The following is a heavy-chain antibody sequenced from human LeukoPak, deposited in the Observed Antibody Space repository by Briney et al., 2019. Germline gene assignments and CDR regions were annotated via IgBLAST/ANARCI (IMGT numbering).Heavy chain of an antibody. Sequence: ASVKVSCKASGYTFTGYYMHWVRQAPGQGREWMGWINPNSGGTNYAQKFQGRVTMTRDTSISTAYMELSRLRSDDTAVYYCASDKYYDFWSGYLDYWGQGTLVTVSS. CDR2: INPNSGGT. CDR3: ASDKYYDFWSGYLDY. J-gene: IGHJ4*02. D-gene: IGHD3-3*01. CDR1: GYTFTGYY. V-gene: IGHV1-2*02.